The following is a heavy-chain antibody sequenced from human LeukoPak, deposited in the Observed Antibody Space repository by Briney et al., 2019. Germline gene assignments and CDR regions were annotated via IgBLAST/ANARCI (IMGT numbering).Heavy chain of an antibody. CDR2: IYYSGST. Sequence: SETLSLTCTVSGGSISSSSYYWGWIRQPPGKGLEWIGSIYYSGSTYYNPSLKSRVTISVDTSKNQFSLKLSSVTAADTAVYYCADQGGYPPYYFDYWGQGTLVTVSS. V-gene: IGHV4-39*01. CDR1: GGSISSSSYY. CDR3: ADQGGYPPYYFDY. J-gene: IGHJ4*02. D-gene: IGHD3-22*01.